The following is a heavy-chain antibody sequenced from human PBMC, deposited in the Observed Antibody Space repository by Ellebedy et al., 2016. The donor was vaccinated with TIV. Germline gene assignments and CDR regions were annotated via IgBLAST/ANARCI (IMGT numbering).Heavy chain of an antibody. D-gene: IGHD6-19*01. V-gene: IGHV3-33*01. CDR1: GFTFSSYG. CDR2: IWYDGSNK. Sequence: GGSLRLSXAASGFTFSSYGMHWVRQAPGKGLEWVAVIWYDGSNKYYADSVKGRFTISRDNSKNTLYLQMNSLRAEDTAVYYCARAGYSSGWYYFDYWGQGTLVTVSS. J-gene: IGHJ4*02. CDR3: ARAGYSSGWYYFDY.